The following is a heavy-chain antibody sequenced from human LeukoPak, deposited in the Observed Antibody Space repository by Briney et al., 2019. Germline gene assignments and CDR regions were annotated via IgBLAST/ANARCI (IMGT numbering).Heavy chain of an antibody. V-gene: IGHV6-1*01. CDR3: ARGTGLKFDY. J-gene: IGHJ4*02. CDR2: PYYRSKWFN. CDR1: GDSVSSNSAA. Sequence: SQTLSLTRAISGDSVSSNSAAWQWIRQSPSRGLEWLGWPYYRSKWFNDYPVAVKSRITINPNTSKNHFSQQLNSVTPEDTAVYYCARGTGLKFDYWGQGTLVTVSS.